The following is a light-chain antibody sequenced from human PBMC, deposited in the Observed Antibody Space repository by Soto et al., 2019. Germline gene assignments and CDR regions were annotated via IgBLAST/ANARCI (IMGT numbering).Light chain of an antibody. CDR2: GAS. J-gene: IGKJ1*01. CDR1: QSVDSAF. CDR3: QQYASSLT. V-gene: IGKV3-20*01. Sequence: EIVLTQSPGSLSLSLGERATLSCRASQSVDSAFFAWYQQKPGQPPRLLMYGASRRATGIPDRFSGSGSGTDFTLTISRLEPQDFAVYYCQQYASSLTFGQGTKVEI.